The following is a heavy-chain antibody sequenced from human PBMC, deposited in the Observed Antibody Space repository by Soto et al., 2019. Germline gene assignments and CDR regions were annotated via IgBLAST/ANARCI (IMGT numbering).Heavy chain of an antibody. CDR2: ISGSGGST. V-gene: IGHV3-23*01. J-gene: IGHJ4*02. CDR3: AKDLDLAARALGSFDY. CDR1: GFTFSSYA. D-gene: IGHD6-6*01. Sequence: EVQLLESGGGLVQPGGSLRLSCAASGFTFSSYAMSWVRQAPGKGLEWVSAISGSGGSTYYADSVKGRFTISRDNSKNTLYLQMTSLRAEDTAVYYCAKDLDLAARALGSFDYWGQGTLVTVSS.